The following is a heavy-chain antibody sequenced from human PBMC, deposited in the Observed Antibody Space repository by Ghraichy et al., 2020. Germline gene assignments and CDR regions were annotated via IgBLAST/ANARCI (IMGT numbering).Heavy chain of an antibody. V-gene: IGHV4-34*01. CDR1: GGSVSGNY. CDR2: INQSGST. CDR3: ARSGTYCSGGSCYSGAFDY. D-gene: IGHD2-15*01. Sequence: ESLNISCAVYGGSVSGNYWSWIRQPPGKGLEWIGEINQSGSTNYNPSLKSRVTMSVDTSKNQFSLKLSSVTAADTAVYYCARSGTYCSGGSCYSGAFDYWGQGTLVTVSS. J-gene: IGHJ4*02.